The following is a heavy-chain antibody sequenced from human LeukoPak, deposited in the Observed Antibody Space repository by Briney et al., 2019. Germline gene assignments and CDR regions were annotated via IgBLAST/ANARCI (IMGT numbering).Heavy chain of an antibody. D-gene: IGHD4-17*01. CDR3: AKLLNDYGDYYFDY. CDR2: IRYDGGNK. V-gene: IGHV3-30*02. CDR1: GFTFSRYG. J-gene: IGHJ4*02. Sequence: GGSPRLSCGASGFTFSRYGMHWVRQAPGKGLEWVAFIRYDGGNKYYADSAKGRFTISRDNSKNTLYLQMNSLRAEDTAVYYCAKLLNDYGDYYFDYWGQGTLVTVSS.